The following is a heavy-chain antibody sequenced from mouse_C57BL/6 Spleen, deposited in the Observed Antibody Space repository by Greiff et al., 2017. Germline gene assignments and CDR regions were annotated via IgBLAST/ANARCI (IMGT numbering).Heavy chain of an antibody. Sequence: VQLQQSGPELVKPGASVKISCKASGYAFSSSWMNWVKQRPGKGLEWIGRIYPGDGDTNYNGKFKGKATLTADKSSSTAYMQLSSLTSEDSAVYCCARLGSNYDYFDYWGQGTTLTVSS. V-gene: IGHV1-82*01. CDR1: GYAFSSSW. J-gene: IGHJ2*01. CDR3: ARLGSNYDYFDY. CDR2: IYPGDGDT. D-gene: IGHD2-5*01.